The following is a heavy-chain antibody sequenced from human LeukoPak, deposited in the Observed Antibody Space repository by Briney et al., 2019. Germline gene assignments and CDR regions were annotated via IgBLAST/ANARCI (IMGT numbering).Heavy chain of an antibody. CDR1: GFTFDDYA. D-gene: IGHD6-13*01. CDR2: ISWNSGSI. CDR3: AKGQSSSWDWFDP. V-gene: IGHV3-9*03. J-gene: IGHJ5*02. Sequence: PGGSLRLSCVASGFTFDDYAMHWVRQAPGKGLEWVSGISWNSGSIGYADSVKGRFTISRDNAKNSLYLQMNSLRAEDMALYYCAKGQSSSWDWFDPWGQGTLVTVSS.